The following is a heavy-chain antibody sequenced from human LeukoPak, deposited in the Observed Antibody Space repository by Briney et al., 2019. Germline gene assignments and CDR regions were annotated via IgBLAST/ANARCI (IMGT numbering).Heavy chain of an antibody. D-gene: IGHD4-17*01. J-gene: IGHJ3*02. Sequence: SETLSLTCTVSGASINNNYYWGWIRQPPGKGLEWIGSIYYSGNTYYSPSLKSRVTLSIDTSKSQFSLKVTSVTAADAAVYYCARRGHYGDYELGGAFDIWGQGTRVSVSS. CDR1: GASINNNYY. V-gene: IGHV4-39*01. CDR3: ARRGHYGDYELGGAFDI. CDR2: IYYSGNT.